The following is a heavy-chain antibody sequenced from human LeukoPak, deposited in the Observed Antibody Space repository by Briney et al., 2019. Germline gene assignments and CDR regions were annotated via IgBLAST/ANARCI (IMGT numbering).Heavy chain of an antibody. J-gene: IGHJ5*02. D-gene: IGHD2-21*01. Sequence: GGSLRLSCTASGFTFGSYDMNWVRQAPGKGLEWVSTISTGSNYIYYADSVKGRFTISRDNAKGSLYLQMSSLRAEGTAVYYCAKNVESKTLIRRSWFDPWGQGTLVTVSS. V-gene: IGHV3-21*01. CDR2: ISTGSNYI. CDR3: AKNVESKTLIRRSWFDP. CDR1: GFTFGSYD.